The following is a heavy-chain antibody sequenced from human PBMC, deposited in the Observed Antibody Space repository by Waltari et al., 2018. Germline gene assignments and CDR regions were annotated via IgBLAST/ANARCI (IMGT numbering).Heavy chain of an antibody. V-gene: IGHV4-4*07. D-gene: IGHD3-22*01. CDR2: IHISGRT. CDR3: ARYYDQDWFDP. Sequence: QVQLQESGPGLVRPSETLSLTCTVSGGSVSDFYWTWIRQPAGGGLEWIGRIHISGRTVYHLSLKRRVSMSVDTSKNQFSRKMGSVTAADTAVYYCARYYDQDWFDPWGQGTLVTVSS. CDR1: GGSVSDFY. J-gene: IGHJ5*02.